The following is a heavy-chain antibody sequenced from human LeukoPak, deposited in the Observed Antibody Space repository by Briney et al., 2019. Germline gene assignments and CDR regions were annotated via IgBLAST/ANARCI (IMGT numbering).Heavy chain of an antibody. CDR3: ARGRGSVIMVETTFY. Sequence: GGSLRLSCAGSGFSFTSHSLIWVRQAPGKGLEWISCINSRGTDMYHADSVKGRVTISRDDAKNSVFLQMNSLRAEDTAVYYCARGRGSVIMVETTFYWGQGTLVTVSS. J-gene: IGHJ4*02. CDR2: INSRGTDM. V-gene: IGHV3-21*01. CDR1: GFSFTSHS. D-gene: IGHD2-8*01.